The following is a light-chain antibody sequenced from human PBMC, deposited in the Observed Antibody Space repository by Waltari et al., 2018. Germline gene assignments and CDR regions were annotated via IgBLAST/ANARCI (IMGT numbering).Light chain of an antibody. V-gene: IGKV3-20*01. CDR3: QHYVTLPVT. J-gene: IGKJ1*01. Sequence: EIVLTQSPGTLSLSSGDRATLPCRTSQSISKYLAWYQQKPGQAPMLLIYHASSRATGIPDRFSGSGSGTDFSLTISRLEPEDFAVYYCQHYVTLPVTFGQGTKVEIK. CDR2: HAS. CDR1: QSISKY.